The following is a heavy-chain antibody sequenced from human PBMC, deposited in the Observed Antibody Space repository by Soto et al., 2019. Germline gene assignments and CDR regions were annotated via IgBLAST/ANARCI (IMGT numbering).Heavy chain of an antibody. V-gene: IGHV4-39*01. CDR3: ARQVDSSGYYYEFDY. CDR2: IYYNANT. J-gene: IGHJ4*02. Sequence: PSETLSLTCAVSGYSISSSAYYWGWIRQPPGKGLEWIGTIYYNANTYYNPSLKIRTSLSVDTSKNRFSLKVRSVTAADTAVYYCARQVDSSGYYYEFDYWGQGIMVTVSS. D-gene: IGHD3-22*01. CDR1: GYSISSSAYY.